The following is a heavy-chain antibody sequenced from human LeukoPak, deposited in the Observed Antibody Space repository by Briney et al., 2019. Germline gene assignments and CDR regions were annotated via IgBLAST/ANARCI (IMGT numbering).Heavy chain of an antibody. CDR2: INSDGSST. CDR1: GFTFSSYW. V-gene: IGHV3-74*01. J-gene: IGHJ6*02. CDR3: ARDRRYDFWSGYFYYYYGMDV. D-gene: IGHD3-3*01. Sequence: GGSLRLSCAASGFTFSSYWMHWVRQAPGKGLVWVSRINSDGSSTSYAASVKGRFTISRDNAKNTLYLQMNSLRAEDTAVYYCARDRRYDFWSGYFYYYYGMDVWGQGTTVTVSS.